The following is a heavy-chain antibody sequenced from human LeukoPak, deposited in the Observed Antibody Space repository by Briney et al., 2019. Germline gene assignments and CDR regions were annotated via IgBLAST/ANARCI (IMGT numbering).Heavy chain of an antibody. V-gene: IGHV3-7*04. J-gene: IGHJ4*02. Sequence: GGSLRLSCAASGFTFSSYWKSWVRQAPGKGLEWVANIKQDGSEKYYVDSVKGRFTISRDNAKNSLYLQMNSLRAEDTAVYYCARVRAAMGQFDYWGQGTLVTVSS. CDR2: IKQDGSEK. CDR3: ARVRAAMGQFDY. CDR1: GFTFSSYW. D-gene: IGHD5-18*01.